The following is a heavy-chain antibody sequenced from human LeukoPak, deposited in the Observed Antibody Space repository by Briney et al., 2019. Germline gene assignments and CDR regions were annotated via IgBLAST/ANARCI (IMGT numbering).Heavy chain of an antibody. CDR2: IYYSGST. CDR3: ARGAGPRPFDY. CDR1: GGSISSGDYY. D-gene: IGHD3-10*01. Sequence: SETLSLTCTVSGGSISSGDYYWSWIRQPPGKGLEWIGYIYYSGSTYYNPSLKSRVTISVDTSKNQFSLKLSSVTAADTAVYYCARGAGPRPFDYWGQGTPVTVSS. J-gene: IGHJ4*02. V-gene: IGHV4-30-4*01.